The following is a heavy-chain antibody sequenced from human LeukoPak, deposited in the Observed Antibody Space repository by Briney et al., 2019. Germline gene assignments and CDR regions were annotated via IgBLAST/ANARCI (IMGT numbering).Heavy chain of an antibody. CDR3: AREGRRYFDWLHYYYYYYMDV. Sequence: GASVKVSCKASGYTFTGYFVHWVRQAPGQGLEWMGWINTNTGNPTYAQGFTGRFVFSLDTSVSTAYLQISSLKAEDTAVYYCAREGRRYFDWLHYYYYYYMDVWGKGTTVTVSS. CDR2: INTNTGNP. D-gene: IGHD3-9*01. CDR1: GYTFTGYF. J-gene: IGHJ6*03. V-gene: IGHV7-4-1*02.